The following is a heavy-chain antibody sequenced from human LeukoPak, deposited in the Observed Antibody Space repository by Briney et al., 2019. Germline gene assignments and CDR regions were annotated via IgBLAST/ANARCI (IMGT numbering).Heavy chain of an antibody. CDR1: GFTFSDYY. CDR3: AKGRNDYGYFDY. D-gene: IGHD4-17*01. V-gene: IGHV3-11*01. J-gene: IGHJ4*02. Sequence: GGSLRLSCAASGFTFSDYYMSWIRQAPGKGLEWVSYISSSGSTIYYADSVKGRFTISRDNSKNTLYLQMNSLRVEDTAVYYCAKGRNDYGYFDYWGQGTLVTVSS. CDR2: ISSSGSTI.